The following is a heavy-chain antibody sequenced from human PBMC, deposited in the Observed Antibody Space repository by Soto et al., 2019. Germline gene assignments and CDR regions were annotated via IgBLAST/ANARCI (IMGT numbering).Heavy chain of an antibody. Sequence: GGSLRLSCAASGFTFSSYAMHWVRQAPGKGLEYVSAISSNGGSTYYANSVKGRFTISRDNSKNTLYLQMGSLRAEDMAVYYCARGRYCSSTSCYYPFDYWGQGTLVTVSS. D-gene: IGHD2-2*01. V-gene: IGHV3-64*01. CDR3: ARGRYCSSTSCYYPFDY. CDR2: ISSNGGST. CDR1: GFTFSSYA. J-gene: IGHJ4*02.